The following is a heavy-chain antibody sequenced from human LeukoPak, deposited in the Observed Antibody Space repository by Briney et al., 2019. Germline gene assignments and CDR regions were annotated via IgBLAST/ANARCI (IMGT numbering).Heavy chain of an antibody. J-gene: IGHJ6*02. D-gene: IGHD6-13*01. CDR2: IYHSGST. CDR3: ARDGYSSSWYGGDYYYGMDV. V-gene: IGHV4-59*08. CDR1: GGSISSYY. Sequence: SETLSLTCTVSGGSISSYYWSWIRQPPGKGLEWIGNIYHSGSTNYNPSLKSRVTISVDTSKNQFSLKLSSVTAADTAVYYCARDGYSSSWYGGDYYYGMDVWGQGTTVTVSS.